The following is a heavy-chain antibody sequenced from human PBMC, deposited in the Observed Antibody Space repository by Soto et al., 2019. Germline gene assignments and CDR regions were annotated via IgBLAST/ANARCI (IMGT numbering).Heavy chain of an antibody. Sequence: QVQLVESGGGVVQPGRSLRLSCAASGFTFSSYGMHWVRQAPGKGLEWVAVISYDGSNKYYADSVKGRFTISRDNSKNTLYLQMNSLRAEDTAVYYCAKEALDEAAAGHPYYGMDVWGQGTTVTVSS. J-gene: IGHJ6*02. CDR3: AKEALDEAAAGHPYYGMDV. CDR2: ISYDGSNK. CDR1: GFTFSSYG. D-gene: IGHD6-13*01. V-gene: IGHV3-30*18.